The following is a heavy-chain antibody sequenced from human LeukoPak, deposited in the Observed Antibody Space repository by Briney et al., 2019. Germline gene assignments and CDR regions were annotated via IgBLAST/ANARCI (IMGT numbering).Heavy chain of an antibody. D-gene: IGHD3-10*01. V-gene: IGHV1-46*01. CDR1: GYTFTSYY. CDR3: ARGQLLWFGESVPDFDY. J-gene: IGHJ4*02. CDR2: INPSGGST. Sequence: ASVKVSCKASGYTFTSYYMHWVRQAPGQGLEWMGIINPSGGSTSYAQKFQGGVTMTRDTSTSTVYTELSSLRSEDTAVYYCARGQLLWFGESVPDFDYWGQGTLVTVSS.